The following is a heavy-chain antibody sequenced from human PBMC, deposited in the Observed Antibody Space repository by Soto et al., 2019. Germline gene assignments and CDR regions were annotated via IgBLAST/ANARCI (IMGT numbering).Heavy chain of an antibody. Sequence: QVQLVQSGAEVKNPGASVKVSCKASGYTFTRYGIGWARQAPGQGLEWMGWINTYDGNTNYAQNVQGRVTLTTNTSRSTAYMELRSLRSNDTAIYYCAMVDVYVTPSPQDVWRQGTTVIVSS. D-gene: IGHD3-16*01. V-gene: IGHV1-18*01. CDR2: INTYDGNT. CDR1: GYTFTRYG. CDR3: AMVDVYVTPSPQDV. J-gene: IGHJ6*02.